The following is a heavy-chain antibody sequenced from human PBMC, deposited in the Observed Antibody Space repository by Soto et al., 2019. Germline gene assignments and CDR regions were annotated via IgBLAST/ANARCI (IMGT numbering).Heavy chain of an antibody. D-gene: IGHD3-16*01. CDR3: ARDIGFDYVN. CDR2: IKEDGSEI. V-gene: IGHV3-7*01. J-gene: IGHJ4*02. Sequence: PGGSLTLSCAVSGFNVMSYWMSWVRQAPGKGLEWVASIKEDGSEIYFLHSVRGRFSISRDSAANALHLTMNYLSAEDTGVYFCARDIGFDYVNWGQGTLVTVSS. CDR1: GFNVMSYW.